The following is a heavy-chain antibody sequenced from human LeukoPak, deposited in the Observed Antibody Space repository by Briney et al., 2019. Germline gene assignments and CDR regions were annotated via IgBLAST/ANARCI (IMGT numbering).Heavy chain of an antibody. D-gene: IGHD4-17*01. CDR2: IYNDGSTT. Sequence: GGSLRLSCAASGFMFSKSWMHWVRQVPGKGLVWVARIYNDGSTTNYADSVKGRLTISRDNAANTLFLQMSSLRAEDTAVYYCAREKDDHGDPGPLDAWGQGDLVTVSS. CDR3: AREKDDHGDPGPLDA. J-gene: IGHJ5*02. CDR1: GFMFSKSW. V-gene: IGHV3-74*01.